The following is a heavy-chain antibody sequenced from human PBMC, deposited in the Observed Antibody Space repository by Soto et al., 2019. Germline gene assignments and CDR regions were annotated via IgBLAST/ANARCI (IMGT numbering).Heavy chain of an antibody. CDR3: ARAPYYDILTGYSLQAFDI. J-gene: IGHJ3*02. CDR2: IYYSGST. V-gene: IGHV4-59*01. D-gene: IGHD3-9*01. Sequence: QVQLQESGPGLVKPSETLSLTCTVSGGSISSYYWSWIRQPPGKGLEWIGYIYYSGSTNYNPSLKSRVTISVDTSKNQFSLKLSSVTAADTAVYYCARAPYYDILTGYSLQAFDIWGQGTMVTVSS. CDR1: GGSISSYY.